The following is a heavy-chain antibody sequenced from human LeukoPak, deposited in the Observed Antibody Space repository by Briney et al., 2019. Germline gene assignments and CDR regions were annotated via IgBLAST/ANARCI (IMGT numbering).Heavy chain of an antibody. CDR3: AREKCSTSCHHYYYGMDV. V-gene: IGHV4-4*07. CDR2: IYTSGST. Sequence: PSETLSLTCTVSGGSISSYYWSWIRQPAGKGLEWIGRIYTSGSTNYNPSLKSRVTMSVDTSKNQFSLKLSSVTAADTAVYYCAREKCSTSCHHYYYGMDVWGQGTTVTVSS. CDR1: GGSISSYY. J-gene: IGHJ6*02. D-gene: IGHD2-2*01.